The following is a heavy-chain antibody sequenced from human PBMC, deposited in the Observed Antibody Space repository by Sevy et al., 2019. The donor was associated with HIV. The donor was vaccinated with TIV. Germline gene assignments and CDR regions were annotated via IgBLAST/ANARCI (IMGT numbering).Heavy chain of an antibody. J-gene: IGHJ4*02. CDR1: GYTFTSNG. Sequence: ASVKVSCKASGYTFTSNGINWVRQAPGQGLEWMGWIGGYNTKTKYAQKFQGRVTMTTDTSTSTAYMELRSLRSDDTAVYYCARDSGSGSYYNELLTYWGQGTLVTVSS. D-gene: IGHD3-10*01. CDR3: ARDSGSGSYYNELLTY. V-gene: IGHV1-18*04. CDR2: IGGYNTKT.